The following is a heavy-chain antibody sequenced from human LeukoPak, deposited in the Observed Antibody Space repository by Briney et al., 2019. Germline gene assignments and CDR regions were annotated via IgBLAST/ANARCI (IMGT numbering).Heavy chain of an antibody. Sequence: PSETLSLTCGVSGYSISSGYQWAWIRQPPGKGLEWIGEINHSGSTNYNPSLKSRVTISVDTSKNQFSLKLSSVTAADTAVYYCARGPRGHHRYSSVHYYGMDVWGKGTTVTVSS. CDR3: ARGPRGHHRYSSVHYYGMDV. CDR1: GYSISSGYQ. V-gene: IGHV4-34*01. J-gene: IGHJ6*04. CDR2: INHSGST. D-gene: IGHD6-25*01.